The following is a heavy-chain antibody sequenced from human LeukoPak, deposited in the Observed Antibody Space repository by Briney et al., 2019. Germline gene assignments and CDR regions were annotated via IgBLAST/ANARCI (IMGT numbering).Heavy chain of an antibody. V-gene: IGHV3-23*01. D-gene: IGHD1-26*01. CDR3: AKDRTVGASYWYFDL. Sequence: GGSLRLSCVASGVTLSNYAMSWARQAPGKGLEWVPGISSSGSGGNTYYADSVKGRFTISRDSSRNTLFLRMNTLRAEDTAIYYCAKDRTVGASYWYFDLWGRGTLVTVSS. CDR1: GVTLSNYA. CDR2: ISSSGSGGNT. J-gene: IGHJ2*01.